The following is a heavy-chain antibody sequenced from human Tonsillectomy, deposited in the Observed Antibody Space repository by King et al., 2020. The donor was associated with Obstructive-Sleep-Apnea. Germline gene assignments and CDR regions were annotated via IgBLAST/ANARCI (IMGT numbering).Heavy chain of an antibody. D-gene: IGHD4-17*01. Sequence: ITLQESGPTLVKPPQTLTLTCTFSGFSLITSGVGVGWIRQPPGKALEWLALIYWNDDKRYSPSLKSRLTITKDTSKNQVVLTMTNMDPVDTATYFCAHLMTTAYYYGMDVWGQGTTVTVSS. CDR2: IYWNDDK. CDR3: AHLMTTAYYYGMDV. V-gene: IGHV2-5*01. CDR1: GFSLITSGVG. J-gene: IGHJ6*02.